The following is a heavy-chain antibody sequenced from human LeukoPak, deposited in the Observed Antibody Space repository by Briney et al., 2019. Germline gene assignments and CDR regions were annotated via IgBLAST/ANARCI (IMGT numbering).Heavy chain of an antibody. V-gene: IGHV4-4*02. CDR1: GGSISSSYW. Sequence: SETLSLTCAVSGGSISSSYWWTWVRQPPGKGLEWIGEIYHSGSTNYNPSLKSRLTISVDKSKNQFSLKLSSVTAADTAVYYCARDRREQWLPGRFDPWGQGTLVTVSS. D-gene: IGHD6-19*01. J-gene: IGHJ5*02. CDR2: IYHSGST. CDR3: ARDRREQWLPGRFDP.